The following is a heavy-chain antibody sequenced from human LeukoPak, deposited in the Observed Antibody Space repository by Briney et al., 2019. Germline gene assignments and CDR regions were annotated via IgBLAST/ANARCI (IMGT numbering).Heavy chain of an antibody. D-gene: IGHD5-12*01. CDR3: AKESGYDVAFDY. J-gene: IGHJ4*02. Sequence: GGSLRLSCAASGFTFTSHAMSWVRQAPGKGLEWVSIISGSGDSTYYADSVKGRFTISRDNSKNTLYLQMNRLRADDTAVYYCAKESGYDVAFDYWGQGTLVTVSS. CDR1: GFTFTSHA. CDR2: ISGSGDST. V-gene: IGHV3-23*01.